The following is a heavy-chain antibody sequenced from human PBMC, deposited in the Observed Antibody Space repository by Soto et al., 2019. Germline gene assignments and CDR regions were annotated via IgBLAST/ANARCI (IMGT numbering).Heavy chain of an antibody. J-gene: IGHJ5*02. CDR3: AKDYYYGSGSYAHNWFDP. D-gene: IGHD3-10*01. V-gene: IGHV3-33*06. CDR1: GFTFSSYG. CDR2: IWYDGSNK. Sequence: PGGSLRLSCAASGFTFSSYGMHWVRQAPGKGLEWVAVIWYDGSNKYYAGSVKGRFTISRDNSKNTLYLQMNSLRAEDTAVYYCAKDYYYGSGSYAHNWFDPWGQGTLVTVSS.